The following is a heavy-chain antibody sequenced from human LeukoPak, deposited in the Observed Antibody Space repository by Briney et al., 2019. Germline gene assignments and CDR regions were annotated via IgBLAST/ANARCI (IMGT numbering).Heavy chain of an antibody. Sequence: SETLSLTCTVSGGSISSSSYYWGWIRRPPGKGLEWIGSIYYSGSTYYNPSLKSRVTISVDTSKNQFSLKLSSVTAADTAVYYCARETQDYGSNYWGQGTLVTVSS. CDR2: IYYSGST. D-gene: IGHD3-10*01. CDR1: GGSISSSSYY. CDR3: ARETQDYGSNY. V-gene: IGHV4-39*07. J-gene: IGHJ4*02.